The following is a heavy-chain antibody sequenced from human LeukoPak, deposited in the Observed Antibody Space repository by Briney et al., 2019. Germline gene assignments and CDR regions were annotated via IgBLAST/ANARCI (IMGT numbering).Heavy chain of an antibody. CDR1: GFTFSSYA. V-gene: IGHV3-23*01. CDR3: ARSGRYYYYGMDV. CDR2: ISGSGGST. Sequence: GGSLRLSCAASGFTFSSYAMSWVRQAPGKGLEWVSAISGSGGSTYYADSVKGRFTISRDNSKNTLYLQMNSLRAEDTAVYYCARSGRYYYYGMDVWGQGTTVTVSS. J-gene: IGHJ6*02. D-gene: IGHD3-3*01.